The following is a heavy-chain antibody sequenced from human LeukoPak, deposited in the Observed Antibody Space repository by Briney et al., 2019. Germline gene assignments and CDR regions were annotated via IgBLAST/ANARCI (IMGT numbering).Heavy chain of an antibody. Sequence: ASVKVSCKASGGTFSSYAISWVRQAPGQGLEWMGGIIPIFGTANYAQKFQGRGTITTDESTSTAYMELSSLRSEDTAVYYCAGIGYCSGGSCYGGQVRFDPWGQGTLVTVSS. CDR1: GGTFSSYA. CDR3: AGIGYCSGGSCYGGQVRFDP. CDR2: IIPIFGTA. V-gene: IGHV1-69*05. J-gene: IGHJ5*02. D-gene: IGHD2-15*01.